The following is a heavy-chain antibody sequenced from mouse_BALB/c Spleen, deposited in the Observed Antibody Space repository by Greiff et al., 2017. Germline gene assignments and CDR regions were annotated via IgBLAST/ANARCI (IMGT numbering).Heavy chain of an antibody. V-gene: IGHV1-54*01. D-gene: IGHD4-1*01. Sequence: QVQLKQSGAELVRPGTSVKVSCKASGYAFTNYLIEWVKQRPGQGLEWIGVINPGSGGTNYNEKFKGKATLTADKSSSTAYMQLSSLTSDDSAVYFCARDGTGGFAYWGQGTLVTVSA. CDR2: INPGSGGT. CDR1: GYAFTNYL. J-gene: IGHJ3*01. CDR3: ARDGTGGFAY.